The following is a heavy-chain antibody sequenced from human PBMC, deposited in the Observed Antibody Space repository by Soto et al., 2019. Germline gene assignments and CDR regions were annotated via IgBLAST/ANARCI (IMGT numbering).Heavy chain of an antibody. CDR2: MNPNSGNT. J-gene: IGHJ4*02. D-gene: IGHD6-19*01. CDR3: ARGRIAVGGTVGYYFDY. Sequence: QVQLVQSGAEVKKPGASVKVSCKASGYTFSSYDINWVRQATGQGLEWMGWMNPNSGNTGYAQKFQGRVTMTRNTSLSTNYMELSSLRSEDTAMYYCARGRIAVGGTVGYYFDYWGQGTLVTVSS. V-gene: IGHV1-8*01. CDR1: GYTFSSYD.